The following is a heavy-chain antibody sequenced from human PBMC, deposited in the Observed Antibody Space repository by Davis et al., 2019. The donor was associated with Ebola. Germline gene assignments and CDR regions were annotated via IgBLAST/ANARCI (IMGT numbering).Heavy chain of an antibody. Sequence: ASVKVSCKASGYTFMSYGISWVRQAPGQGLEWMGWIGPYKENTFYAQKVQGRVTMTTDTSTSTAYMELRSLRSDDTAVYYCARTPGQKYLQSFDYWAQGTLVTVSS. V-gene: IGHV1-18*04. CDR1: GYTFMSYG. CDR3: ARTPGQKYLQSFDY. CDR2: IGPYKENT. J-gene: IGHJ4*02. D-gene: IGHD4-11*01.